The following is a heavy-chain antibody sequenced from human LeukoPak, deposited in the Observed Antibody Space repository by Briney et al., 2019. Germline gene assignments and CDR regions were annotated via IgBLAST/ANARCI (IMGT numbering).Heavy chain of an antibody. CDR2: INHSGST. CDR1: GGSFSGYY. D-gene: IGHD2/OR15-2a*01. Sequence: SETLSLTCAAYGGSFSGYYWSWIRQPPGKGLEWIGEINHSGSTNYNPSLKSRVTISVDTSKNQFSLKLSSVTAADTAVYYCARGFRRAFDIWGQGTMVTVSS. J-gene: IGHJ3*02. CDR3: ARGFRRAFDI. V-gene: IGHV4-34*01.